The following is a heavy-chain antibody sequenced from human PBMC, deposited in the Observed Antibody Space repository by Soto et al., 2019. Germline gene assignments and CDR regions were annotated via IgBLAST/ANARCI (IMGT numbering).Heavy chain of an antibody. CDR2: ISSSSSYI. Sequence: GGSLRLSCAASGFTFSSYSMNWVRQAPGKGLEWVSSISSSSSYIYYADSVKGRFTISRDNAKNSLYLQRNSLRAEDTAVYYGAREGSDIVVVPAAKYDFDYWGQGTLVTVSS. V-gene: IGHV3-21*01. J-gene: IGHJ4*02. D-gene: IGHD2-2*01. CDR1: GFTFSSYS. CDR3: AREGSDIVVVPAAKYDFDY.